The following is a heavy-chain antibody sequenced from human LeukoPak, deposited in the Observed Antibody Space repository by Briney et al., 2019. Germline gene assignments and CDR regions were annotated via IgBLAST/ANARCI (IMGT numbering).Heavy chain of an antibody. Sequence: PGESLKISFKTSGYRFTNFWIGWVPQMPGKGLEWIGIIYPGGSDPRYSPSFQGQVPISADKPISTAYLQRSSLQASHTAMYYCATYAGSSSKYFQDWGQGTLDTVSS. D-gene: IGHD3-10*01. CDR1: GYRFTNFW. V-gene: IGHV5-51*01. CDR3: ATYAGSSSKYFQD. CDR2: IYPGGSDP. J-gene: IGHJ1*01.